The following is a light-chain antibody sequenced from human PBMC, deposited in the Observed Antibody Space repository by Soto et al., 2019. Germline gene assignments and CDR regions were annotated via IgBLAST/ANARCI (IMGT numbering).Light chain of an antibody. J-gene: IGLJ1*01. V-gene: IGLV2-14*03. CDR1: SSDVCAYDY. CDR2: EVS. Sequence: QSVLTQPASVSGPPGQSITISCTGTSSDVCAYDYVSWYQQHPDKAPKLMIYEVSNRPSGVSNRFSGSKSVNTATLTISGLQAEDEADYYCSSYTSSSTRVFGTGTKVTVL. CDR3: SSYTSSSTRV.